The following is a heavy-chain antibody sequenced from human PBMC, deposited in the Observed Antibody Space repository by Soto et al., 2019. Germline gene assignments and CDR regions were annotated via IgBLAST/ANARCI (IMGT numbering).Heavy chain of an antibody. D-gene: IGHD3-10*01. CDR3: AKKVNSGPGSQYFDY. J-gene: IGHJ4*02. V-gene: IGHV3-23*01. Sequence: GGSLRLSCAASGFTFSSYSMSWVRQAPGKGLEWVSGFRTSGDGGTTYYADSVKGRFTISRDNSKDMLFLQMNSLRAEDTAIYYCAKKVNSGPGSQYFDYWGQGTLVTVSS. CDR1: GFTFSSYS. CDR2: FRTSGDGGTT.